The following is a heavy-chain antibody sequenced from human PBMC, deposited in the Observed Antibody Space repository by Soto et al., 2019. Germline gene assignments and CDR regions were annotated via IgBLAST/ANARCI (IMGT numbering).Heavy chain of an antibody. CDR3: AHWTKSYDAFDI. V-gene: IGHV2-5*02. Sequence: QITLKESGPTLVKPTQTLTLTCTFSGFSLSTSGVGVGWIRQPPGKALEWLALIYWDDDKRYSPSLKSRLTITKDTAKNQVVLTMTNMDPVDTATYYCAHWTKSYDAFDIWGQGTMVTVSS. J-gene: IGHJ3*02. CDR2: IYWDDDK. CDR1: GFSLSTSGVG. D-gene: IGHD2-8*01.